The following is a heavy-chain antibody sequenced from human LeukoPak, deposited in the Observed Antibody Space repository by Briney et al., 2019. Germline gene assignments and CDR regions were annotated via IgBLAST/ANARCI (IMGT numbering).Heavy chain of an antibody. V-gene: IGHV1-2*02. Sequence: ASVKVSCKASGYTFTGYYMHWVRQAPGQGLEWMGWINPNSGGTNYAQKFQGRVTMTRDTSISTAYMELSRLRSDDTAVYYCARGEFPRRLRYFDWLRGIREQTKYYFDYWGQGTLVTVSS. J-gene: IGHJ4*02. CDR1: GYTFTGYY. CDR2: INPNSGGT. CDR3: ARGEFPRRLRYFDWLRGIREQTKYYFDY. D-gene: IGHD3-9*01.